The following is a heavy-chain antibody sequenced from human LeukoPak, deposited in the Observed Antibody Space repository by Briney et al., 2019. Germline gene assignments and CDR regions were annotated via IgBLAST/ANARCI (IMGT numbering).Heavy chain of an antibody. V-gene: IGHV1-46*01. CDR1: GYTFTSYY. Sequence: ASVKVSCKASGYTFTSYYMHWVRQASGQGLEWMGIINPSGGSTSYAQKFQGRVTMTRDTSTSTVYMELSSLRSEDTAVYYCARAVGIAAAGNDGMDIWGQGTRSPSP. CDR2: INPSGGST. CDR3: ARAVGIAAAGNDGMDI. D-gene: IGHD6-13*01. J-gene: IGHJ6*02.